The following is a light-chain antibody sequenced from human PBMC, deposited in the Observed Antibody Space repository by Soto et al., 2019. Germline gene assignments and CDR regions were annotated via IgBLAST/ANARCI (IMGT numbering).Light chain of an antibody. J-gene: IGLJ1*01. CDR3: SSYTNINTRACV. Sequence: QSVLTQPSSLSGSPGQSSTISCTGTIGDIGSYNRVSWYQQHPGKAPKLIIYEVTDRPSGVSNRFSGSKSGNTASLTISGLQAEDEAEYYCSSYTNINTRACVFGTGTKVTVL. CDR2: EVT. CDR1: IGDIGSYNR. V-gene: IGLV2-14*01.